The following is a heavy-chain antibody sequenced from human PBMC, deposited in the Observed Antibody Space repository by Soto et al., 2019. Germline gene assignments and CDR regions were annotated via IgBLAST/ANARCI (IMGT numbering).Heavy chain of an antibody. V-gene: IGHV1-3*01. CDR3: SREVRTISGVVLLDY. D-gene: IGHD3-3*01. CDR2: INAGNGNT. Sequence: QVQFVQSGAEVKKPGASVKVSCRASGYTFTSYPLHWVRQAPGQRFEWMGWINAGNGNTRFSPKFQDRVIMTRYTSASTIHMELSSLRSEDTAVYYCSREVRTISGVVLLDYWGQGTLVTVSS. J-gene: IGHJ4*02. CDR1: GYTFTSYP.